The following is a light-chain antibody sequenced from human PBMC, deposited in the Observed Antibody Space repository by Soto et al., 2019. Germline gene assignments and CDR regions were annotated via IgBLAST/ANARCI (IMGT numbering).Light chain of an antibody. CDR3: QQHHALWT. V-gene: IGKV1-5*03. J-gene: IGKJ1*01. CDR2: KVS. CDR1: QSISSY. Sequence: DIQITHSASSVSASVVYRVTITCRASQSISSYLNWSQQKPGKAPKLLIYKVSSLERGVPSRFSGTGSETEFTLTIGSLQPEDFATYYCQQHHALWTFGQGTKVDIK.